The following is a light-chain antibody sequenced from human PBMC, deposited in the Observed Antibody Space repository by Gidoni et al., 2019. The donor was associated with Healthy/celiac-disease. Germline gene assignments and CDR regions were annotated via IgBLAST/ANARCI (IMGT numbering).Light chain of an antibody. Sequence: DIQMALSPSSLSASVGDRVTITCRASQSISSYLNWYQQKPGKAPTLLSYAAASLPSGAPSRFSGSGSATYCILTISSLQPEDCATYYCQHSYSTPKFGQGTKVEIK. CDR1: QSISSY. CDR3: QHSYSTPK. J-gene: IGKJ1*01. CDR2: AAA. V-gene: IGKV1-39*01.